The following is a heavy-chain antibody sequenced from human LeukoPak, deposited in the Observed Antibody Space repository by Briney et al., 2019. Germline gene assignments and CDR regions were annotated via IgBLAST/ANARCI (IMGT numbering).Heavy chain of an antibody. V-gene: IGHV3-23*01. Sequence: GGSLRLSCAASGFTFSSYAMHWVRQAPGKGLEWVSAIRGSGDSTYYVDSVKGRFTISRDNSKNTLYLQMNSLRAEDTAVYYCAKGLGDFGRTGAFDIWGQGTVVTVSS. CDR3: AKGLGDFGRTGAFDI. CDR2: IRGSGDST. D-gene: IGHD2-21*02. CDR1: GFTFSSYA. J-gene: IGHJ3*02.